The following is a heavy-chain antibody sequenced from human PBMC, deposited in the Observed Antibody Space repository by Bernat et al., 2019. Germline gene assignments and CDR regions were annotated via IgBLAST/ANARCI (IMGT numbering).Heavy chain of an antibody. CDR1: GGTFSSYA. CDR3: ARDKVLSGSYYQDY. J-gene: IGHJ4*02. CDR2: IIPILGIA. V-gene: IGHV1-69*04. D-gene: IGHD1-26*01. Sequence: QVQLVQSGAEVKKPGSSVKVSCKASGGTFSSYAISWVRQAPGQGLEWRGRIIPILGIANYAQKFQCRVTITTDKSTSTAYMELSSLRSEDTAVYYCARDKVLSGSYYQDYWGQGTLVTVSS.